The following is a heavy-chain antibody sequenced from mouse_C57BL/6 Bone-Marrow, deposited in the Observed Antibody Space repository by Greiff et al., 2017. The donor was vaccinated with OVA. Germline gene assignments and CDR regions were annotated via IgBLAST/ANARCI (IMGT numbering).Heavy chain of an antibody. CDR1: GYTFTDYY. CDR2: INPNNGGT. J-gene: IGHJ3*01. V-gene: IGHV1-26*01. Sequence: EVQLKQSGPELVKPGASVKISCKASGYTFTDYYMNWVKQSHGKSLEWIGDINPNNGGTSYNQKFKGKATLTVDKSSSTAYMELRSLTSEDSAVYYCARDGSPAWFAYWGQGTLVTVSA. CDR3: ARDGSPAWFAY. D-gene: IGHD1-1*01.